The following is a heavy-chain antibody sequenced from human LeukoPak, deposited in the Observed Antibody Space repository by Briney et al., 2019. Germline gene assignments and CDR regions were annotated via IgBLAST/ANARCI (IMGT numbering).Heavy chain of an antibody. J-gene: IGHJ4*02. CDR3: ARGPDHGDSRSWYYFHY. D-gene: IGHD6-13*01. V-gene: IGHV1-18*01. CDR1: CGAFISDG. CDR2: VSSYNCNT. Sequence: GAWAQVPSYASCGAFISDGISWGRRAPGQGGEWRGWVSSYNCNTNYAQKLHRRVTMTTHPPTSTAYMELRSLRSDDTAVYYCARGPDHGDSRSWYYFHYWGQGPLLRVPS.